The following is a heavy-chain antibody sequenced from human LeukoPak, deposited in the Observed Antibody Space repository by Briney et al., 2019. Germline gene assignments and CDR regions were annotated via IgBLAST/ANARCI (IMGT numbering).Heavy chain of an antibody. J-gene: IGHJ4*02. CDR1: GFTVSSTY. Sequence: GGSLRLSCAASGFTVSSTYMSWVRRAPGKGLEWVSVIYSGGFTYYADSVKGRFTISRDNSKNTLYLQMNSLRGEDTAEYYCAKNTGGLPTDWGQGTLVTVSS. D-gene: IGHD2-8*02. CDR3: AKNTGGLPTD. CDR2: IYSGGFT. V-gene: IGHV3-53*01.